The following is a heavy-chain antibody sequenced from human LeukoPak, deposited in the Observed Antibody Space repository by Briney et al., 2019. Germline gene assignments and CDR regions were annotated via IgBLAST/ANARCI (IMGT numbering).Heavy chain of an antibody. D-gene: IGHD1-26*01. J-gene: IGHJ5*02. V-gene: IGHV4-59*01. CDR2: IYYSGST. CDR1: GGSLSIYY. Sequence: SETLSLTCNVSGGSLSIYYWSWIRQSPGKGLEWIGYIYYSGSTNYNPSLKSRVTISVDTSKNHFSLNLTSVTAADTAIYYCARLDYSASYYWFDPWGQGVLVTVSS. CDR3: ARLDYSASYYWFDP.